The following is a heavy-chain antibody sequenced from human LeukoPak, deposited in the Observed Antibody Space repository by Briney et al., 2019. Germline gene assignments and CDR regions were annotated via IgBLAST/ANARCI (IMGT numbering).Heavy chain of an antibody. V-gene: IGHV4-59*12. J-gene: IGHJ6*02. CDR3: ASFLRGAYYYYGMDV. D-gene: IGHD3-16*01. CDR2: IYYSGST. CDR1: GGSISSYY. Sequence: SETLSLTCTVSGGSISSYYWGWIRQPPGKGLEWIGYIYYSGSTNYNPSLKSRVTISVDKSKNQFSLKLSSVTAADTAVYYCASFLRGAYYYYGMDVWGQGTTVTVSS.